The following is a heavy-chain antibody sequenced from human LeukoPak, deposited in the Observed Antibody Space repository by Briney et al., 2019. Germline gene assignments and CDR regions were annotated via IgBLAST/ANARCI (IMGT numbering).Heavy chain of an antibody. J-gene: IGHJ3*01. V-gene: IGHV3-21*01. CDR2: ISGDTTYI. D-gene: IGHD1-1*01. Sequence: GGSLRLSCAASGFTFSSYTMHWVRQIPGERPEWVSSISGDTTYIYYADSLRGRFTISRDNTNTSLFLQMNSLRAEDTATYFCARRGTDASFSFFDVWGQGTMVTVSS. CDR1: GFTFSSYT. CDR3: ARRGTDASFSFFDV.